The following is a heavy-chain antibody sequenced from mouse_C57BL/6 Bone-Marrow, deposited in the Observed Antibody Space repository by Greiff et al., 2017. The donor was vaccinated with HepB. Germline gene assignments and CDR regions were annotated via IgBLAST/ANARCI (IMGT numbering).Heavy chain of an antibody. Sequence: VQLKESGGDLVKPGGSLKLSCAASGFTFSSYGMSWVRQTPDKRLEWAATISSGGSYTYYPDSVKGRFTISRDNAKNTLYLQMSSLKSEDTAMYYCARHALWLRRRVWFAYWGQGTLVTVSA. CDR1: GFTFSSYG. V-gene: IGHV5-6*01. CDR2: ISSGGSYT. D-gene: IGHD2-2*01. J-gene: IGHJ3*01. CDR3: ARHALWLRRRVWFAY.